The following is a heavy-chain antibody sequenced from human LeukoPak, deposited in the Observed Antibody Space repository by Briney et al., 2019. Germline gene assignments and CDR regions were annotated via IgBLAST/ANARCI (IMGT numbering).Heavy chain of an antibody. CDR3: ATDLG. CDR1: GFTFTSYW. CDR2: VEHDGSRT. D-gene: IGHD4-17*01. V-gene: IGHV3-74*01. Sequence: GGSLRLSCTASGFTFTSYWMHWVRQPPGKGLVWVSRVEHDGSRTAYADSVTGRFTISRDNARNMVYLQMNSLRAEDTAVYYCATDLGWGQGTLVTVSS. J-gene: IGHJ4*02.